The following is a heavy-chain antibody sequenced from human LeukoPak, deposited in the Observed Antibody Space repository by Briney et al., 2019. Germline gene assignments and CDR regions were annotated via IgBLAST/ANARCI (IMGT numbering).Heavy chain of an antibody. CDR2: IRSKAYGCKT. D-gene: IGHD2-21*02. V-gene: IGHV3-49*04. CDR3: ARCGGDCYSNPQYYFDY. Sequence: GGSLRLSCTASGFTFGDYAMSWVRQAPGKGLEWVGFIRSKAYGCKTEYAASEKGRLTISRDDSKRIAYLQMNSLKTEDTAVYYCARCGGDCYSNPQYYFDYWGQGSLVTVSS. J-gene: IGHJ4*02. CDR1: GFTFGDYA.